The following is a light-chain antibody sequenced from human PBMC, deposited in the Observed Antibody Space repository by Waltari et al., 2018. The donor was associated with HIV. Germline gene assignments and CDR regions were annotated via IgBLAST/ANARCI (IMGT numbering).Light chain of an antibody. J-gene: IGKJ5*01. V-gene: IGKV1-39*01. CDR1: QTITSRSSQTITSY. Sequence: DIQMTQSPSSLSASVGDRVTITCRASQTITSRSSQTITSYLNWYQEKPGKAPNLLIHSASSLESGVPSRFSGSGSGTDFTLTITSLQPEDFATYYCQQTYDTPITFGQGTRLEIK. CDR3: QQTYDTPIT. CDR2: SAS.